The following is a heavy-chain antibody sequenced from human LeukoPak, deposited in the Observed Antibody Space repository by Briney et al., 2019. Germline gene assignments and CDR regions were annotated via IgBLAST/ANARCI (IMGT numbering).Heavy chain of an antibody. Sequence: SETLSLTCTVSGGSISSGGYYWSWIRQHPGKGLEWIGYIYYSGSTYYNPSLKSRVTISVDTSKNQFSLKLSSVTAADTAVYYCARFVSTGSSSFDYWGQETLVTVSS. J-gene: IGHJ4*02. CDR1: GGSISSGGYY. D-gene: IGHD2-8*02. V-gene: IGHV4-31*03. CDR2: IYYSGST. CDR3: ARFVSTGSSSFDY.